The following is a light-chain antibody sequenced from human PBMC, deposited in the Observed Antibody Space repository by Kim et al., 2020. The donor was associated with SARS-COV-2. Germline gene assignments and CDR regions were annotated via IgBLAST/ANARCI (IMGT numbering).Light chain of an antibody. CDR1: TGAVTSGHY. CDR2: STN. J-gene: IGLJ3*02. V-gene: IGLV7-43*01. Sequence: PGGTATLTCASSTGAVTSGHYSNWFQQKPGQAPRTLIYSTNNKQSWTPARFSGSLLGGKAALTLSGVQPEEEADYYCLLFHGNTWVFGGGTQLTVL. CDR3: LLFHGNTWV.